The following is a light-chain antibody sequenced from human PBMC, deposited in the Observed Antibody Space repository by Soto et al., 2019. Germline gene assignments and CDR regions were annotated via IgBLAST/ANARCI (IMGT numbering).Light chain of an antibody. CDR3: QQYYSPPPT. V-gene: IGKV4-1*01. J-gene: IGKJ2*01. CDR2: WAS. CDR1: QSVLYSSNNKNY. Sequence: DLVMTQSPDSLAVSLCERSTINCKSSQSVLYSSNNKNYLAWYQQKPGQPPKLLIYWASTRESGVPDRFSGSGSGTDFTLTISSLQAEDVAVYYCQQYYSPPPTLGQGTKVDI.